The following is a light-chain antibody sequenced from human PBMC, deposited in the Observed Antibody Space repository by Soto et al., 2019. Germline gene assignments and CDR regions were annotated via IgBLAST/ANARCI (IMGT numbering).Light chain of an antibody. Sequence: EIVMTQAPAILSLSPGERVTIACWASQSGDNNLVGYQQRAGQSPRVLIYAASVRANDITARFSGSGAGTEFTLTISSLQPEDFAMYYCQQYNDWPWTFGQGTKVDI. CDR2: AAS. CDR3: QQYNDWPWT. V-gene: IGKV3D-15*01. J-gene: IGKJ1*01. CDR1: QSGDNN.